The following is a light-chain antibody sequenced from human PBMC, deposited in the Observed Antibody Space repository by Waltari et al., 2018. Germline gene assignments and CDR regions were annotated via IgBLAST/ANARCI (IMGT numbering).Light chain of an antibody. V-gene: IGLV2-14*03. CDR3: SSYTSSSTYV. J-gene: IGLJ1*01. Sequence: QSALTQPASVSGSPGQSITISCTGTSSDVGGYNYVPWYQHHPGKAPRLMIYDVNKRPSGVSNRFSGSKSGNTASLAISGLQAEDETDYYCSSYTSSSTYVFGTGTKVTVL. CDR2: DVN. CDR1: SSDVGGYNY.